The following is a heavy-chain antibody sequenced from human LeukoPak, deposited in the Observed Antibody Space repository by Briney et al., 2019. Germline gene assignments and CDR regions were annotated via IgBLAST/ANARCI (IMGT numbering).Heavy chain of an antibody. Sequence: PSETLSLTCTVSGGSISSSSYYWGWIRQPPGKGLEWIGSIYYSGSTYYNPSLKSRVTISVDTSKNQFSLKLSSVTAADTAVYYCARASCGGGTCYDSRGWFDSWGQGTLVTVSS. CDR1: GGSISSSSYY. J-gene: IGHJ5*01. CDR2: IYYSGST. D-gene: IGHD2-15*01. V-gene: IGHV4-39*07. CDR3: ARASCGGGTCYDSRGWFDS.